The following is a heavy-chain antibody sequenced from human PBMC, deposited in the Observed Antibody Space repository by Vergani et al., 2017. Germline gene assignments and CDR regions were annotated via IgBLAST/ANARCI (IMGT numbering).Heavy chain of an antibody. J-gene: IGHJ4*02. V-gene: IGHV3-23*01. CDR3: AKDYSSSWTTFDY. CDR1: GFTFRTYA. Sequence: EVQLLESGGGLVQPGGSLTLSCAASGFTFRTYAMSWVRQAPGKGLQWVSGISGSGESTSYTDSVKGRFSISRDNSKNTLYLQMNSLRAEDTAVYYCAKDYSSSWTTFDYWGQGTLVTASS. D-gene: IGHD6-13*01. CDR2: ISGSGEST.